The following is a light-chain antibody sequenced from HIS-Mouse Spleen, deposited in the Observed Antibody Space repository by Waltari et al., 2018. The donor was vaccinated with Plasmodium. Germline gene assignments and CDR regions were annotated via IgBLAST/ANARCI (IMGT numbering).Light chain of an antibody. J-gene: IGLJ2*01. CDR3: SSYAGSNNLEV. CDR1: SSDVGGYNY. CDR2: EVS. Sequence: QSALTQPPSASGSPGQSVTISCTGTSSDVGGYNYVSWYQQHPGKAPKLMIYEVSKRPSGSPDRFSGSKSGNTASLTVSGLQAEDEADYYCSSYAGSNNLEVFGGGTKLTVL. V-gene: IGLV2-8*01.